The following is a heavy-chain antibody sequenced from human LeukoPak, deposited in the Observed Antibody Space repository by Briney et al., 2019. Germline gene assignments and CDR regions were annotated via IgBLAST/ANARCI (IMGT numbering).Heavy chain of an antibody. J-gene: IGHJ6*02. V-gene: IGHV3-53*01. D-gene: IGHD2-15*01. CDR2: IYSGGST. CDR3: ARARVARNYYYGMDV. Sequence: GGSLRLSCAASGFTVSSNYMSWVRQAPGKGLEWVSVIYSGGSTYYADSVKGRFTISRDNSKNTLYLQMNSLRAEDTAVYYCARARVARNYYYGMDVWGQGTTVTVSS. CDR1: GFTVSSNY.